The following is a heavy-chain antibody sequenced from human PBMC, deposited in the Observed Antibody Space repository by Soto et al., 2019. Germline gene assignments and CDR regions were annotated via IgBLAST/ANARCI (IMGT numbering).Heavy chain of an antibody. CDR2: IYSGGDS. CDR1: GFTVGNNY. Sequence: EVQLVESGGGLVQPGGSLRLSCAVSGFTVGNNYMRWVRQAPGKGLEWVSLIYSGGDSFYADSVKDRFTISRDSSRNTLYLQMNSPRVEDTAVYYCATSPTVGCWGQGILVTVSS. D-gene: IGHD2-2*01. CDR3: ATSPTVGC. J-gene: IGHJ4*02. V-gene: IGHV3-66*01.